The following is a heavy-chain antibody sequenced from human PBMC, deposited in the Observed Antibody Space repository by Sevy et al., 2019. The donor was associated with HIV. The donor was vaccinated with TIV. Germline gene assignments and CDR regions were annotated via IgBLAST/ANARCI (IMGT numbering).Heavy chain of an antibody. CDR2: IKQDGSEK. CDR1: GFTFSRFR. D-gene: IGHD1-26*01. J-gene: IGHJ4*02. V-gene: IGHV3-7*01. CDR3: ARVSEWELGYYFDY. Sequence: GGSLRLSCAASGFTFSRFRMTWVRQAPGKGLEWVANIKQDGSEKYYVDSVKGRFSISRDNAKNSLSLQMNSLGAEDTAVYYCARVSEWELGYYFDYWGQGTLVTVSS.